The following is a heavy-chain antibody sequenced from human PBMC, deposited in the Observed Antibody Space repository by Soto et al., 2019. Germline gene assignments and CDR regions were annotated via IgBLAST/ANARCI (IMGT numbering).Heavy chain of an antibody. CDR3: ARDSGYSYGLFDY. V-gene: IGHV3-30-3*01. CDR1: GFTFSSYA. D-gene: IGHD5-18*01. J-gene: IGHJ4*02. Sequence: GGSLRLSCAASGFTFSSYAMHLVRQAPGKGLEWVAVISYDGSNKYYADSVNGRFTISRDNSKNTLYLQMNSLRAEDTAVYYCARDSGYSYGLFDYWAQGTLVTVSS. CDR2: ISYDGSNK.